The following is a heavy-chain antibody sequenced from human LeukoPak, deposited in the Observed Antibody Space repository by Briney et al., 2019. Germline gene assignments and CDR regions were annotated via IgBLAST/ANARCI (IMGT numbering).Heavy chain of an antibody. CDR1: VYTFTDYR. Sequence: ASLKVSLKTSVYTFTDYRINWLRQAPAQGLEWLGWVSTLNGDTHFAPHVQARLSLTTDKPTHTPYMERATLKSASPAAHAFPPYFSLWSGYYAYWGQGTLVTVSS. CDR3: PPYFSLWSGYYAY. J-gene: IGHJ4*02. V-gene: IGHV1-18*01. D-gene: IGHD3-3*01. CDR2: VSTLNGDT.